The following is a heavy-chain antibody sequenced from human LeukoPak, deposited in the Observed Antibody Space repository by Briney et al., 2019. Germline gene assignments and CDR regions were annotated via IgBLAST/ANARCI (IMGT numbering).Heavy chain of an antibody. D-gene: IGHD6-13*01. CDR2: IYWNDHK. Sequence: SGPTLVKPTQTLTLTCTFSGFSLNTSGVGVGWIRQPPGKALEWLALIYWNDHKPYSPSLESRLTITKDTSKNQVVLTMTNMDPVDTATYYCAHSLGIAATGTHEYHYYYSMDVWGKGTTVTVSS. CDR3: AHSLGIAATGTHEYHYYYSMDV. CDR1: GFSLNTSGVG. V-gene: IGHV2-5*01. J-gene: IGHJ6*03.